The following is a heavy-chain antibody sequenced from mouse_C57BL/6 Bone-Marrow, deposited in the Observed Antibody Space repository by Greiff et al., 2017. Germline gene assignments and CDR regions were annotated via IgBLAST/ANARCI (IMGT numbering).Heavy chain of an antibody. Sequence: QVQLKQSGAELARPGASVKLSCKASGYTFTSYGISWVKQRTGQGLEWIGEIYPRSGNTYYNEQFKGKATLTADKSSSTAYMELRSLTSEDSAVYFCARERFYYYGSSYVHAMDYWGQGTSVTGSS. J-gene: IGHJ4*01. V-gene: IGHV1-81*01. CDR3: ARERFYYYGSSYVHAMDY. CDR2: IYPRSGNT. CDR1: GYTFTSYG. D-gene: IGHD1-1*01.